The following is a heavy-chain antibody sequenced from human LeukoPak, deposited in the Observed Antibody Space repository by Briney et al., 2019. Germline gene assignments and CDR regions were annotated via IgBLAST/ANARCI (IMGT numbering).Heavy chain of an antibody. CDR1: GFTFDDYA. V-gene: IGHV3-9*01. CDR2: INTDGRST. CDR3: AKEEGYWFDP. Sequence: GRSLRLSCAASGFTFDDYAMHWVRQPPGKGLVRVSRINTDGRSTYYADSVKGRFTISRDNAKNTLYLQMNSLRAEDTALYYCAKEEGYWFDPWGQGTLVTVSS. J-gene: IGHJ5*02.